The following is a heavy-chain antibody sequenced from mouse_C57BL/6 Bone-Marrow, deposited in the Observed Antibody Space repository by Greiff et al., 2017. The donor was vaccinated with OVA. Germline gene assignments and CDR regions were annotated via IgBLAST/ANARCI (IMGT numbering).Heavy chain of an antibody. V-gene: IGHV1-53*01. CDR3: ARSHYGNNPYYAVDY. Sequence: QVQLQQPGTELVKPGASVKLSCKASGYTFTSYWMHWVKQRPGQGLEWIGNINPSNGGTNYNEKFKSKATMTVDKSSSTAYMQLSSLTSEDSAVYACARSHYGNNPYYAVDYWGQGTSVTVSS. J-gene: IGHJ4*01. D-gene: IGHD1-1*01. CDR2: INPSNGGT. CDR1: GYTFTSYW.